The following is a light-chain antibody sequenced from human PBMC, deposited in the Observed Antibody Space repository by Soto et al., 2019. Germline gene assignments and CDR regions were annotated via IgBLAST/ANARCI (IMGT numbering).Light chain of an antibody. CDR2: GAS. CDR1: QSVSSN. Sequence: EIVMTESPATLSVSPGERATLSCRASQSVSSNLSWYQQKHGQAPRLLIYGASTSATDIPARFSGIVSGTEFTITISSLQSEDFAVYYCQQYNNCRTFGPGTKV. V-gene: IGKV3-15*01. CDR3: QQYNNCRT. J-gene: IGKJ1*01.